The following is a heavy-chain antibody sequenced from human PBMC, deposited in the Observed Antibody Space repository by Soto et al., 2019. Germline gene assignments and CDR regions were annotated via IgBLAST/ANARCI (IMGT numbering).Heavy chain of an antibody. Sequence: SETLSLTCPVSDGSISSYYWSWLRQPPGKGLEWIGYIYYSGSTNYNPSLKSRVTISVDTSKNQFSLKLSSVTAADTAVYYCARGGDTAMASDYWGQGTLVTAPQ. D-gene: IGHD5-18*01. V-gene: IGHV4-59*01. CDR1: DGSISSYY. CDR2: IYYSGST. CDR3: ARGGDTAMASDY. J-gene: IGHJ4*02.